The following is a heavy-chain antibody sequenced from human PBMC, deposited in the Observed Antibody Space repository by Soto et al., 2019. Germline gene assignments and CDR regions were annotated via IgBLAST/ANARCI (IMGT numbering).Heavy chain of an antibody. CDR1: GGSFSGYY. CDR2: INHSGST. V-gene: IGHV4-34*01. CDR3: ARSDDFWSGYYKTKTKNRRIFDY. D-gene: IGHD3-3*01. J-gene: IGHJ4*02. Sequence: SETLSLTCAVYGGSFSGYYWSWIRQPPGKGLEWIGEINHSGSTNYNPSLKSRVTISVDTSKNQFSLKLSSVTAADTAVYYCARSDDFWSGYYKTKTKNRRIFDYWGQGTLVTVSS.